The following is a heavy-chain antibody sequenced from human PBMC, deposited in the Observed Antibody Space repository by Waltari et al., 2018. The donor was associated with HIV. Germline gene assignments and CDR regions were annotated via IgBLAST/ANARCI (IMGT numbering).Heavy chain of an antibody. J-gene: IGHJ5*02. Sequence: QLQLQESGPGLVKPSETLSLTCTVSGGSISSSSYYWGWIRQPPGKGLEWIGSIYYSGSTYYNPSLKSRVTISVDTSKNQFSLKLSSVTAADTAVYYCARRKRGGSYGWFDPWGQGTLVTVSS. V-gene: IGHV4-39*01. CDR1: GGSISSSSYY. D-gene: IGHD1-26*01. CDR3: ARRKRGGSYGWFDP. CDR2: IYYSGST.